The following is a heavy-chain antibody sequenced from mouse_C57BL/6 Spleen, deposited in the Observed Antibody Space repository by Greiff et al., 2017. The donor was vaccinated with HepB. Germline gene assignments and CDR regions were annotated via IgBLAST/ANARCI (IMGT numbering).Heavy chain of an antibody. D-gene: IGHD6-1*01. J-gene: IGHJ2*01. CDR3: TTRRGVASPFDY. CDR1: GFNIKDDY. Sequence: EVQLQQSGAELVRPGASVKLSCTASGFNIKDDYMHWVKQRPEQGLEWIGWIDPENGDTEYASKFQGKATITADTSSNTAYLQLSSLPSEATAVYYCTTRRGVASPFDYWGQGTTLTVSS. CDR2: IDPENGDT. V-gene: IGHV14-4*01.